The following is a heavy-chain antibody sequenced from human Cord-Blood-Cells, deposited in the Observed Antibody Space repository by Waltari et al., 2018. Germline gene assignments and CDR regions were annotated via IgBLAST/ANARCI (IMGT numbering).Heavy chain of an antibody. J-gene: IGHJ4*02. CDR1: GGSFRGYS. D-gene: IGHD3-3*01. CDR3: ARESHDFWSGYYTRFDY. V-gene: IGHV4-34*01. CDR2: INHSGCT. Sequence: QVLLQQWGPALLKPPETLPVTCAVYGGSFRGYSWSPIRQPPGKGLEWIGEINHSGCTNYNPSLKSRVTISVDTSKNQFSLKLSSVTAADTAVYYCARESHDFWSGYYTRFDYWGQGTLVTVSS.